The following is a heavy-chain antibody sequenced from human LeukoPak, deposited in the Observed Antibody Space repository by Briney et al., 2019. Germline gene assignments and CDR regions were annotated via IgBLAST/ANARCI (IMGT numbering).Heavy chain of an antibody. D-gene: IGHD6-13*01. V-gene: IGHV3-30*04. CDR2: ISYDGSNK. J-gene: IGHJ4*02. CDR3: ARGARFGIAAADSSDY. Sequence: PGGSLRLSCAASAFTFSSYAMHWVRQAPGKGLEWVAVISYDGSNKYYADSVKGRFTISRDSSKNTLYLQMNSLRAEDTAVYYCARGARFGIAAADSSDYWGQGTLVTVSS. CDR1: AFTFSSYA.